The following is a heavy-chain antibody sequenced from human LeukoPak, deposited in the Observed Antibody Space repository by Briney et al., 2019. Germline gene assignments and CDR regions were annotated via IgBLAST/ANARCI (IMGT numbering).Heavy chain of an antibody. CDR2: IYHDGNT. D-gene: IGHD2-2*01. CDR1: GYSISSGNY. CDR3: ARLPASRRAFDM. Sequence: SETLSLTCAVSGYSISSGNYWGWIRQPPGKGLEWIGNIYHDGNTYYNPSLKSRLTVSVDKSQNQFSLTLSSVAAADTAVYFCARLPASRRAFDMWGQGTKVTVSS. J-gene: IGHJ3*02. V-gene: IGHV4-38-2*01.